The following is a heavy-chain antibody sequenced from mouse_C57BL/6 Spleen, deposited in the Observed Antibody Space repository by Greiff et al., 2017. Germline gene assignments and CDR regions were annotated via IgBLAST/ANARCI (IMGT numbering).Heavy chain of an antibody. J-gene: IGHJ2*01. Sequence: QVQLKQPGAELVRPGSSVKLSCKASGYTFTSYWMDWVKQRPGQGLEWIGNIYPSDSETHYNQKFKDKATLTVDKSSSTAYMQLSSLTSEDSAVYYCARSSAGATDFDYWGQGTTLTVSS. CDR3: ARSSAGATDFDY. V-gene: IGHV1-61*01. D-gene: IGHD3-1*01. CDR1: GYTFTSYW. CDR2: IYPSDSET.